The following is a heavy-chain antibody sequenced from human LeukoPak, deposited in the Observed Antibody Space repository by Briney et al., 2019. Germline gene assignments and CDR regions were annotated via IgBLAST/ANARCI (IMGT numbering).Heavy chain of an antibody. V-gene: IGHV4-59*12. CDR1: GGSINSYY. J-gene: IGHJ6*03. Sequence: PSETLSLTCTVSGGSINSYYWSWIRQPPGKGLEWIGYIYDSGSTNCNPSLKSRVTISVDMSKNQFSLKLSSVTAADTAVYHCARGRTGYQLLPTKKNYDYYYMDVWGKGTTVTVSS. CDR2: IYDSGST. D-gene: IGHD2-2*01. CDR3: ARGRTGYQLLPTKKNYDYYYMDV.